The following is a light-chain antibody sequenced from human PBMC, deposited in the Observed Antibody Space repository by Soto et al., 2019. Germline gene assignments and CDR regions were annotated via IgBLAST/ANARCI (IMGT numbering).Light chain of an antibody. Sequence: DVVVTQSPLSLSVTLGQPASISCRSSQSLVYSDGNTYLNWFQQRPGQSPRRLIYYVSNRDSGVPDRFSGSVSGTDFTLRISRVEAEDVGVYYCMQSIQWPWTFGQGTKVEIK. J-gene: IGKJ1*01. CDR1: QSLVYSDGNTY. CDR2: YVS. CDR3: MQSIQWPWT. V-gene: IGKV2-30*01.